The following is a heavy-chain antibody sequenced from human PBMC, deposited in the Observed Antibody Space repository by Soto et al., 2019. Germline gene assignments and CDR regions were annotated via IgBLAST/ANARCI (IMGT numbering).Heavy chain of an antibody. V-gene: IGHV3-7*01. CDR3: ARKDGYNSDAFDI. J-gene: IGHJ3*02. D-gene: IGHD1-1*01. Sequence: EVQLVESGGGLVQPGGSLRLSCAASRFTFSTYWMSWVRQAPGKGLEWVANIQQDGSEKYYVDSVKGRFTISRDNSKNTLYLQMNSLRAEDTAVYYCARKDGYNSDAFDIWGQGTMVTVSS. CDR1: RFTFSTYW. CDR2: IQQDGSEK.